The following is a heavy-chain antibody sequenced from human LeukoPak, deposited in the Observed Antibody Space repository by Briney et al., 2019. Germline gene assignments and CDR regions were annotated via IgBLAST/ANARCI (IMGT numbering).Heavy chain of an antibody. J-gene: IGHJ3*01. CDR1: GFTFSDEY. Sequence: GGSLRLSCAASGFTFSDEYMSWIRQAPGKGLEWISCVSNSGSSIYCADSVKGRFSISRDNVKNSLYLQMNSLRVEDTAVYYCARDGAYSAFNFWGQGTMVAVSS. CDR3: ARDGAYSAFNF. CDR2: VSNSGSSI. D-gene: IGHD6-13*01. V-gene: IGHV3-11*01.